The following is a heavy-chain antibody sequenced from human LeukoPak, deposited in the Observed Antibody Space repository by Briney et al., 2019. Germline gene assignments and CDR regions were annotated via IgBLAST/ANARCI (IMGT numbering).Heavy chain of an antibody. J-gene: IGHJ4*02. V-gene: IGHV3-66*02. CDR3: AKLPSY. CDR1: GFTVSSHY. CDR2: IYSGGST. Sequence: GGSLRLSCAASGFTVSSHYMTWVRQAPGKGLEWVSVIYSGGSTYYADSVKGRFTISRDNTKNTPYLQMDCLAAEDTAVDYCAKLPSYWGQGTLVTVSS. D-gene: IGHD1-7*01.